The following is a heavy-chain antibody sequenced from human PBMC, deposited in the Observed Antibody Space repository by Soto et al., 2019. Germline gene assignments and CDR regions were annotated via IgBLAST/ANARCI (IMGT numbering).Heavy chain of an antibody. Sequence: RASVKVSCKACGYTFTSYAMHLVRQAPGQRLEWMGWINAGNGNTKYSQKFQGRVTITRDTSASTAYMELSSLRSEDTAVYYCARLGYFSGPSGNPTVGYDMVAWGQGPTVTV. J-gene: IGHJ6*02. CDR1: GYTFTSYA. CDR3: ARLGYFSGPSGNPTVGYDMVA. D-gene: IGHD2-2*01. CDR2: INAGNGNT. V-gene: IGHV1-3*01.